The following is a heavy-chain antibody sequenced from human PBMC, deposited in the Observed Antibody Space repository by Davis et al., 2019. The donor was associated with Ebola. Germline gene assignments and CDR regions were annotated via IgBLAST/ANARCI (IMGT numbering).Heavy chain of an antibody. Sequence: SETLSLTCTVSGGSISSYHWSCIRQPPGKGLEWIGYIYYSGSTNYNPSLKSRVTISVDTSKNQFSLKLSSVTAADTAVYYCARVPPVYYYGMDVWGQGTTVTVSS. CDR3: ARVPPVYYYGMDV. J-gene: IGHJ6*02. CDR1: GGSISSYH. V-gene: IGHV4-59*01. CDR2: IYYSGST.